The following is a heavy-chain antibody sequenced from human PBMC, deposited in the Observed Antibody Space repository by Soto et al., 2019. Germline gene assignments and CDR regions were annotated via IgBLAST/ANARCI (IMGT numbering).Heavy chain of an antibody. CDR3: AKDQGGY. CDR2: ISYDGSNK. Sequence: GGSQILSSAASGFTFGIYCSHWVRQAPGKGLEWVAVISYDGSNKYYADSVKGRFTISRDNSKNTLYLQMNSLRAEDTAVYYCAKDQGGYWGQGTLVTGSS. V-gene: IGHV3-30*18. J-gene: IGHJ4*02. CDR1: GFTFGIYC. D-gene: IGHD2-15*01.